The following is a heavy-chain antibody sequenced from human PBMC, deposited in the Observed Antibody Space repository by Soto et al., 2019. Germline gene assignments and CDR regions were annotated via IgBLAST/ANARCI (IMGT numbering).Heavy chain of an antibody. Sequence: SETLSLTCTVSGGSMSPYYWSWIRQPPGKGLEWIANIYYRGNTNYNPSFESRVTISIDTSKNQFSLKLSSVTAADTAVYYCARGDSGYYDSSGYYSYWGQGTLVTVSS. CDR3: ARGDSGYYDSSGYYSY. CDR2: IYYRGNT. V-gene: IGHV4-59*12. CDR1: GGSMSPYY. J-gene: IGHJ4*02. D-gene: IGHD3-22*01.